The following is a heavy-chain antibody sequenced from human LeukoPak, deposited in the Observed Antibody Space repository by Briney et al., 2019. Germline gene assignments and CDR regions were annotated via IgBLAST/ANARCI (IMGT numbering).Heavy chain of an antibody. CDR2: IYTSGST. V-gene: IGHV4-4*07. CDR3: ARAGRYVWGSYLFDY. Sequence: PSETLSLTSTVSGGSISSYYWSRIRQPAGRGLEWIGRIYTSGSTNYNPSLKSRVTMSVDTSKNQFSLKLSSVTAADTAVYYCARAGRYVWGSYLFDYWGQGTLVTVSS. J-gene: IGHJ4*02. D-gene: IGHD3-16*01. CDR1: GGSISSYY.